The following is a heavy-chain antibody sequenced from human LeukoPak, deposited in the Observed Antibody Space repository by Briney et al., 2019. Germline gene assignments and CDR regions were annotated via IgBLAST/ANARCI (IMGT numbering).Heavy chain of an antibody. Sequence: NASETLSLTCTVSGGSISSYYWSWIRQPPGKGLEWIGYIYYSGSTNYNPSLKSRVTISVDTSKNQFSLKLSSVTAADTAVYYCARRSAAAGTGWFDPWGQGTLVTVSS. J-gene: IGHJ5*02. D-gene: IGHD6-13*01. CDR2: IYYSGST. CDR1: GGSISSYY. CDR3: ARRSAAAGTGWFDP. V-gene: IGHV4-59*01.